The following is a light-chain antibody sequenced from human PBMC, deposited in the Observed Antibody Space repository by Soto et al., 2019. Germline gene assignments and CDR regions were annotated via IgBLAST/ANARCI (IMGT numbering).Light chain of an antibody. CDR2: AVT. Sequence: QSVLTQPASVSGSPGQSITISCTGTSSDVGGYNYVSWYQQHPGKAPKLIIYAVTSRPSGLSIRLSGSKSGNTASLTISGLQAYDEAGYYCCPYTRSTTSLFGPRTRVSVL. J-gene: IGLJ1*01. CDR3: CPYTRSTTSL. CDR1: SSDVGGYNY. V-gene: IGLV2-14*01.